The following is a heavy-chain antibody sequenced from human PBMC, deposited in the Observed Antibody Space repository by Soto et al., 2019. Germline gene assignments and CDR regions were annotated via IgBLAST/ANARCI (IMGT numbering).Heavy chain of an antibody. CDR1: GGSISSYY. Sequence: ETLSLTCTVSGGSISSYYWSWIRQPPGKGLEWIGYIYYSGSTNYNPSLKSRVTISVDTSKNQFSLKLSSVTAADTAVYYCARDRCSGGSCYPGWFDPWGQGTLVTVSS. D-gene: IGHD2-15*01. V-gene: IGHV4-59*01. CDR3: ARDRCSGGSCYPGWFDP. CDR2: IYYSGST. J-gene: IGHJ5*02.